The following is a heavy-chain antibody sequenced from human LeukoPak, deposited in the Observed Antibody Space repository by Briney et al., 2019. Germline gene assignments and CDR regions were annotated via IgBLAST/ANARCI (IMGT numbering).Heavy chain of an antibody. V-gene: IGHV4-4*07. CDR3: AGGSHYYDTRGPNTFDY. Sequence: PETLSLTCTVSGGSISSYYWSWIRQPAGKGLEWIGRIYTSGSTNYNPSLKSRVIMSVDTSKNQFSLKLSSVTAADTAVYYCAGGSHYYDTRGPNTFDYWGQGTLVTVSS. J-gene: IGHJ4*02. CDR1: GGSISSYY. D-gene: IGHD3-22*01. CDR2: IYTSGST.